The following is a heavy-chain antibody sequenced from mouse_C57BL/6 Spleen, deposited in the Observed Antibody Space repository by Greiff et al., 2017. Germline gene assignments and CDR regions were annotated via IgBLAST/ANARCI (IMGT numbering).Heavy chain of an antibody. CDR3: TREEAFDV. Sequence: VQLQQPGAELVKPGASVKLSCKASGYTFTSYWMHWVKQRPGQGLEWIGAIYPGNSDTSYNQKFKGKAKLTAVTSASTAYMELSSLTDEDSAVYYCTREEAFDVWGTGTTVTVSS. V-gene: IGHV1-5*01. J-gene: IGHJ1*03. CDR2: IYPGNSDT. CDR1: GYTFTSYW.